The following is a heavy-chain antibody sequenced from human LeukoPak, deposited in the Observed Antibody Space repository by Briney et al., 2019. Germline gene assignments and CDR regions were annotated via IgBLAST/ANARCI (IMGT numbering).Heavy chain of an antibody. D-gene: IGHD3-22*01. CDR1: GFNFSSYS. J-gene: IGHJ4*02. Sequence: GGSLRLSCAASGFNFSSYSMNWVRQAPGKGLEWVSSISSSGSYIYYADSVKDRFTISRDNAHNSLYLQMNSLRAEDTAVYYCARETNTSDSSGYIRTDVRRDDYWGLGTLVTVSS. V-gene: IGHV3-21*01. CDR2: ISSSGSYI. CDR3: ARETNTSDSSGYIRTDVRRDDY.